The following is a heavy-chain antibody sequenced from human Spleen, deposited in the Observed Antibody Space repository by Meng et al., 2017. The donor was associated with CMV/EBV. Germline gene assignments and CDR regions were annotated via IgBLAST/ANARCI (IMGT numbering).Heavy chain of an antibody. J-gene: IGHJ4*02. CDR1: GFTRTTCG. CDR2: MSDYTGDT. D-gene: IGHD6-19*01. CDR3: AREAIAGSSSFDY. Sequence: NACGFTRTTCGLSWVRQNPGQGREWMGWMSDYTGDTKYAQKCQGRVTLTRDTSTSTAYMELTGLTSDDTALYFCAREAIAGSSSFDYWGQGTLVTVSS. V-gene: IGHV1-18*01.